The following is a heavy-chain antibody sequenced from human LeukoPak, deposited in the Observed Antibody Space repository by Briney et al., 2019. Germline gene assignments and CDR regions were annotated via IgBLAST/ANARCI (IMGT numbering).Heavy chain of an antibody. Sequence: SQTLSLTCTVSGGSISSGGYYWRWIRQHPGKGLEWIGYIYYSGSTYYNPSLKSRVTISVDTSKNQFSLKLSSVTAADTAVYYCARVPKRPYDYVWGSYRYTEFDYWGQGTLVTVSS. CDR3: ARVPKRPYDYVWGSYRYTEFDY. CDR1: GGSISSGGYY. J-gene: IGHJ4*02. D-gene: IGHD3-16*02. CDR2: IYYSGST. V-gene: IGHV4-31*03.